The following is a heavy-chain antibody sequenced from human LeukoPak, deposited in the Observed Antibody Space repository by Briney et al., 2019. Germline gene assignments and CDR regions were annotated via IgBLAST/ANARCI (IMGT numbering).Heavy chain of an antibody. CDR3: ARVLYSGYDSDY. CDR1: GFTFSSYS. J-gene: IGHJ4*02. CDR2: ISSSSSYI. D-gene: IGHD5-12*01. Sequence: GGSLRLSCAASGFTFSSYSMNWVRQAPGKGLGWVSSISSSSSYIYYADSVKGRFTISRDNAKNSLYLQMNSLRGEDTAVYYCARVLYSGYDSDYWGQGTLVTVSS. V-gene: IGHV3-21*01.